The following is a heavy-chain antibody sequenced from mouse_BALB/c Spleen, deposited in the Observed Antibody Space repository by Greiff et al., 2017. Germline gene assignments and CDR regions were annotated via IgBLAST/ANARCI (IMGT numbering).Heavy chain of an antibody. V-gene: IGHV6-6*02. CDR1: GFTFSNYW. CDR2: IRLKSNNYAA. CDR3: HDSQY. Sequence: EVKLMESGGGLVQPGGSMKLSCAASGFTFSNYWMNWVRQSPEKGLEWVAEIRLKSNNYAAHYAVSVKGRFTIKRDDSKSSIYLQMDNLRAEDTGIYYCHDSQYWGQGTLVTVSA. D-gene: IGHD6-1*01. J-gene: IGHJ3*01.